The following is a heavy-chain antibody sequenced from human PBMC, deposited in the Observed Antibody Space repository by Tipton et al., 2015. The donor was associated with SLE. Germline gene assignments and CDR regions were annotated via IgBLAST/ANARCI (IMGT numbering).Heavy chain of an antibody. CDR2: IYYSGST. J-gene: IGHJ3*02. D-gene: IGHD2-21*01. CDR3: ARPGEAYSWDAFDI. V-gene: IGHV4-31*03. Sequence: TLSLTCTVSGGSISSGGYYWSWICQHPGKGLEWIGYIYYSGSTYYNPSFKSRVTISVDTSKNQFSLRLSSVTAADTAVYYCARPGEAYSWDAFDIWGQGTMVTVSS. CDR1: GGSISSGGYY.